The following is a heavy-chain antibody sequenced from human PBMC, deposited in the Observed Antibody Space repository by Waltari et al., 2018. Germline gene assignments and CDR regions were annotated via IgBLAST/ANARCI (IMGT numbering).Heavy chain of an antibody. CDR2: INQSGRT. Sequence: QVQLQQWGAGLLKPSETLSLTCAVYGGSFSGYYWSWIRQPPGKGLEWIGEINQSGRTNYNPTLKSRVTISVDTSKNQFSLKLSSVTAADTAVYYCARGGAISGSSTGDFDYWGQGTLVTVSS. V-gene: IGHV4-34*01. CDR3: ARGGAISGSSTGDFDY. D-gene: IGHD1-26*01. CDR1: GGSFSGYY. J-gene: IGHJ4*02.